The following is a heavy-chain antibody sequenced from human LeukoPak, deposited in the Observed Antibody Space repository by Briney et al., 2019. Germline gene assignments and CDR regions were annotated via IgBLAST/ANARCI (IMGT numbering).Heavy chain of an antibody. V-gene: IGHV3-21*01. D-gene: IGHD3-22*01. CDR1: GFTFSSYS. Sequence: GGSLRLSCAASGFTFSSYSMNWVRQAPGKGLEWVSSISSSSSYIYYADSVKGRFTISKDNAKNSLYLQMNSLRGEDRAVYYCACIDIPDYYNSSGYYYVFDYWGQGTLVTVSS. CDR3: ACIDIPDYYNSSGYYYVFDY. CDR2: ISSSSSYI. J-gene: IGHJ4*02.